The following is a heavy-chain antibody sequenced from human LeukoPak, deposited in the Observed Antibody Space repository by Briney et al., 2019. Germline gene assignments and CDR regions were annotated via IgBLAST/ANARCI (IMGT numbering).Heavy chain of an antibody. CDR1: GFTFSDSF. J-gene: IGHJ4*02. CDR2: INGSGTNL. D-gene: IGHD4-17*01. Sequence: GGSLRLSCAASGFTFSDSFMSWIRQAPGKGLEWLSYINGSGTNLYYADAVRGRFTISRDNAKNSLYLQMNSLRAEDTAVYYCARGDYDSYFDYWGQGTLVTVSS. V-gene: IGHV3-11*04. CDR3: ARGDYDSYFDY.